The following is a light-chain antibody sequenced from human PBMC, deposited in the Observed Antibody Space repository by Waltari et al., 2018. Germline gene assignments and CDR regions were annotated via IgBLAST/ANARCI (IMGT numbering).Light chain of an antibody. J-gene: IGKJ4*01. CDR1: QGLDNW. CDR3: QQASRFPRT. CDR2: YIS. V-gene: IGKV1D-12*01. Sequence: DIQMTQSPSSVSASVGDRCTITCRASQGLDNWVSWYQQKPGEAPRLLIYYISNLETGVPSRFSGSGSGTDFTLTINSLQPEDYATYYCQQASRFPRTFGGGTKVDVK.